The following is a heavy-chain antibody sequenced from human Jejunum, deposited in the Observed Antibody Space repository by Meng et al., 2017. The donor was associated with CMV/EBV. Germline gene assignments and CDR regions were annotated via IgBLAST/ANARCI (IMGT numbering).Heavy chain of an antibody. V-gene: IGHV3-7*03. CDR2: IKQDGTEK. CDR3: AYSSSWAHFDY. D-gene: IGHD6-13*01. CDR1: GFTFSTYW. Sequence: CAASGFTFSTYWMNWVRQAPGKGLEWVANIKQDGTEKYYVDSVKGRFAISRDNAKNSLSLQKNSLRAEDMAVYYCAYSSSWAHFDYWGQGTLVTVSS. J-gene: IGHJ4*02.